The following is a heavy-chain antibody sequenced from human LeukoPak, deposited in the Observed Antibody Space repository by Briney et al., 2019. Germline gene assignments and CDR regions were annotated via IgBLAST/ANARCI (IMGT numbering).Heavy chain of an antibody. CDR2: ISGSGTRT. Sequence: GGSLRLSCVASGFTFRVYALTWVRQAPGKGLEWVSAISGSGTRTHYADSVKGRFTISRDNSKNTLYLQMNSLRAEDTAVYYCAKQTGYGYNRGWGQGTLVTVSS. CDR3: AKQTGYGYNRG. J-gene: IGHJ4*02. V-gene: IGHV3-23*01. CDR1: GFTFRVYA. D-gene: IGHD5-24*01.